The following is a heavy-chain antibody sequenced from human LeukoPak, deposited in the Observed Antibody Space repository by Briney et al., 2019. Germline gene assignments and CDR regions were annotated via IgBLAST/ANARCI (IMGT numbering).Heavy chain of an antibody. CDR3: ARHASSWYGGRFDP. V-gene: IGHV4-59*08. Sequence: SETLSLTCSVSGGSISKYYWNWIRQTPGKGLEWIGDIYSSGSTNHNPSLKSRVTISVDTSNNQLSLSLTSVTAADTAVYYCARHASSWYGGRFDPWGQGTVVTVSS. CDR1: GGSISKYY. D-gene: IGHD6-13*01. J-gene: IGHJ5*02. CDR2: IYSSGST.